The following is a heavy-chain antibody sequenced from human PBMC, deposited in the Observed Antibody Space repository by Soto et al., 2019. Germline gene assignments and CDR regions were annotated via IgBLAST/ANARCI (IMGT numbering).Heavy chain of an antibody. CDR1: GFTSSSYA. Sequence: EVQLLESGGGLVQPGGSLRLSCAASGFTSSSYAMSWVRQAPGKGLEWVSAISGSGGSTYYADSVKGRFTISRDNSKNTLYLQMNSLRAEDTAVYYCAKQSRKQWLVQDDYWGQGTLVTVSS. CDR2: ISGSGGST. D-gene: IGHD6-19*01. CDR3: AKQSRKQWLVQDDY. V-gene: IGHV3-23*01. J-gene: IGHJ4*02.